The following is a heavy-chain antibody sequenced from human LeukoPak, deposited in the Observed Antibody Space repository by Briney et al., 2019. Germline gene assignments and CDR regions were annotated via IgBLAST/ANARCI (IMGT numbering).Heavy chain of an antibody. CDR2: ISAYNGNT. V-gene: IGHV1-18*01. CDR1: GYTFTSYG. J-gene: IGHJ4*02. D-gene: IGHD5-18*01. Sequence: GASVKVSFKASGYTFTSYGISWVRQAPGQGLEWMGWISAYNGNTNYAQRVQGRVTMTTDTSTSTAYMELRSLRSDDTAVYYCARDVDTSMAYYFDCWGQGTLVTVSS. CDR3: ARDVDTSMAYYFDC.